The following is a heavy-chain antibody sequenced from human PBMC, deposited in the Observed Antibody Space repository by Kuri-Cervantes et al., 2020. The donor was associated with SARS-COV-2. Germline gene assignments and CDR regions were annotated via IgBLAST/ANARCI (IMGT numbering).Heavy chain of an antibody. D-gene: IGHD4-17*01. V-gene: IGHV1-69*13. CDR2: IIPIFGTA. J-gene: IGHJ4*02. CDR1: GYTFTGYY. CDR3: AFDYGDYDFRLY. Sequence: SVKVSCKASGYTFTGYYMHWVRQAPGQGLEWMGGIIPIFGTANYAQKFQGRVTITADESTSTAYMELSSLRSEDTAVYYCAFDYGDYDFRLYWGQGTLVTVSS.